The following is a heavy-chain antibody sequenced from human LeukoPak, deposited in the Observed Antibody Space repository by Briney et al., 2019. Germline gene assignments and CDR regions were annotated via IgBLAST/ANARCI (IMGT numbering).Heavy chain of an antibody. Sequence: XVRQAPGKXXEWVSAISGSGGSTYYADSVKGRFTISRDNSKNTLYLQMNSLRAEDTAVYYCAKVTEYYYGFDYWGQGTLVTVSS. J-gene: IGHJ4*02. D-gene: IGHD3-10*01. V-gene: IGHV3-23*01. CDR2: ISGSGGST. CDR3: AKVTEYYYGFDY.